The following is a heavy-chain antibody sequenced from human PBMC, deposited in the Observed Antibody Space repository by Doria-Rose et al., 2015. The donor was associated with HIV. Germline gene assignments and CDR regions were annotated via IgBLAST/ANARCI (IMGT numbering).Heavy chain of an antibody. CDR3: ARIKSSRWYHKYYFDF. CDR1: GVSLSSPGMG. Sequence: VTLKESGPVLVKPTETHTLTCTVSGVSLSSPGMGVSWIRQPPGKALEWLANIFSDDERSYKTSLQSRLTISRGTSKSQVVLTMTDMDPVDTATYYCARIKSSRWYHKYYFDFWGQGTLVIVSA. J-gene: IGHJ4*02. CDR2: IFSDDER. V-gene: IGHV2-26*01. D-gene: IGHD6-13*01.